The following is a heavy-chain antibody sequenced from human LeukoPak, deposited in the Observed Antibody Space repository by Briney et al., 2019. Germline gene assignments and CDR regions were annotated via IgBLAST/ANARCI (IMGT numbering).Heavy chain of an antibody. Sequence: ASVKVSCKASGYTFTSYDIHWVRQATGQGLEWMGWMNPNSGNTGYAQKFQGRVTMTRNTSISTAYMELSSLRSEDTAVYYCARVYVLRFLEWSYNWFDPWGQGTLVTVSS. D-gene: IGHD3-3*01. V-gene: IGHV1-8*01. CDR2: MNPNSGNT. J-gene: IGHJ5*02. CDR3: ARVYVLRFLEWSYNWFDP. CDR1: GYTFTSYD.